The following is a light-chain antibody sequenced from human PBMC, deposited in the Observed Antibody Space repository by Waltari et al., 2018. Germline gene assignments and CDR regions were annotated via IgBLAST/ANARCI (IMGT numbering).Light chain of an antibody. CDR1: NIGDKN. Sequence: SYVLTQAPSLSVAPGKTASITCGANNIGDKNVNWYQQRPGLAPTLVIYDDTDRPPGIPERFSASNSRNTATLTISSVEAGDEADYYCRVWDNSNDQYVFGPGTKVSVL. CDR3: RVWDNSNDQYV. V-gene: IGLV3-21*04. CDR2: DDT. J-gene: IGLJ1*01.